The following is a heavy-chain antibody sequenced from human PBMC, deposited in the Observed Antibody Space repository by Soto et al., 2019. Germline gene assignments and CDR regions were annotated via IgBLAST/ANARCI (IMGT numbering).Heavy chain of an antibody. CDR2: ISYDGSNK. CDR3: AKDRRYYDFWSGYPLWYYYGMDV. J-gene: IGHJ6*02. V-gene: IGHV3-30*18. Sequence: GGSLRLSCAASGFTFSSYEMNWVRQAPGKGLEWVAVISYDGSNKYYADSVKGRFTISRDNSKNTLYLQMNSLRAEDTAVYYCAKDRRYYDFWSGYPLWYYYGMDVWGQGTTVTVSS. D-gene: IGHD3-3*01. CDR1: GFTFSSYE.